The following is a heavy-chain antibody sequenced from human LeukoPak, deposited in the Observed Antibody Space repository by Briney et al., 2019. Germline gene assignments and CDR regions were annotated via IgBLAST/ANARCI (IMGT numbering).Heavy chain of an antibody. J-gene: IGHJ4*02. CDR2: ISAGGAST. V-gene: IGHV3-23*01. CDR1: GFTFSSYA. Sequence: LPGGSLRLSCAASGFTFSSYAMNWVRQAPGKGLEWVSSISAGGASTYYADSVKGRFTISRDNSKNTLYLQMNSLRAEDTAVYYCANAPHDDYPRFDYWGQGTLVTVSS. D-gene: IGHD4-17*01. CDR3: ANAPHDDYPRFDY.